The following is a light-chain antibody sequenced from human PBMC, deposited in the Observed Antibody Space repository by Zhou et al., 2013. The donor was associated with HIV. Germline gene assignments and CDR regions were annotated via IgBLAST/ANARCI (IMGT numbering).Light chain of an antibody. J-gene: IGKJ2*01. CDR2: GAS. V-gene: IGKV3-15*01. CDR3: QQFNNWPPI. CDR1: QSVSTN. Sequence: EIVMMQSPATLSVSPGERATLSCRASQSVSTNVAWYQQKPGQAPRLLIYGASTRAPGISARFSGSGSGTEFTLTISSLQSEDFAVYYCQQFNNWPPIFGQGTKLEIK.